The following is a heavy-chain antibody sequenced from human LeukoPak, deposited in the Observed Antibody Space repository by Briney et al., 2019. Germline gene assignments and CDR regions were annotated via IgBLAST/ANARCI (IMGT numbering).Heavy chain of an antibody. CDR3: ARGGYDTSGYKCYFDY. V-gene: IGHV3-64*01. CDR1: GFTFSNYA. D-gene: IGHD3-22*01. Sequence: PGGSLRLSCAASGFTFSNYAMHWVRQAPGKGLEYVSAITSNGGATYYANSVRGRFTISRDNSKNTLYLQMGSLRAEDMAVYYCARGGYDTSGYKCYFDYWGQGTLVTVSS. J-gene: IGHJ4*02. CDR2: ITSNGGAT.